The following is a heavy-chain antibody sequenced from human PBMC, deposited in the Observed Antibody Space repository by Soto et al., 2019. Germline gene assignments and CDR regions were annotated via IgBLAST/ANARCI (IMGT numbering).Heavy chain of an antibody. J-gene: IGHJ2*01. Sequence: QVQLHQWGTELLKPSETLSLTCAVDGGSCSGFYWNWIRQTPGKGQEWIGESDQRGGHPNASTNYNPSLESRVIISGDTSKNQMALKLNSVTAADTAVDYCARGLKVRTTIYWYFDLWGRGTLVTVSS. D-gene: IGHD1-7*01. CDR1: GGSCSGFY. CDR3: ARGLKVRTTIYWYFDL. CDR2: SDQRGGHPNAST. V-gene: IGHV4-34*01.